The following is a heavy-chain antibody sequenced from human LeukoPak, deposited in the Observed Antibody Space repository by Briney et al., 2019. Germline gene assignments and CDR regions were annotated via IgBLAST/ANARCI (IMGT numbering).Heavy chain of an antibody. J-gene: IGHJ6*02. V-gene: IGHV3-23*01. CDR2: ISESGSGT. D-gene: IGHD2-15*01. CDR1: GLTFSRYA. CDR3: AKGLRDIVVVVAATNGYGMDV. Sequence: GGSLRLSCAVSGLTFSRYAMSWVRQAPGKGLEWVSAISESGSGTYYADSVKGRFTISRDNSKDTLSLQMNSLRAEDTAVYYCAKGLRDIVVVVAATNGYGMDVWGQGTTVTVSS.